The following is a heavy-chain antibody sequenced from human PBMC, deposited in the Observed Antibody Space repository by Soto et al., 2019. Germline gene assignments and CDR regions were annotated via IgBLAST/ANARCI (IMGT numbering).Heavy chain of an antibody. D-gene: IGHD2-21*01. J-gene: IGHJ3*02. Sequence: QVQLQASGPGLVKPSQTLSLTCTVSGGSISNGDYYWSWIRPPPGKGLAWIGYIYYSGSTYYNPSLKSRVTISVDTSKNQFSLKLSSVTAADTAVYYCARVPDCSDGAFDIWGQGTMVTVSS. CDR3: ARVPDCSDGAFDI. CDR2: IYYSGST. V-gene: IGHV4-30-4*01. CDR1: GGSISNGDYY.